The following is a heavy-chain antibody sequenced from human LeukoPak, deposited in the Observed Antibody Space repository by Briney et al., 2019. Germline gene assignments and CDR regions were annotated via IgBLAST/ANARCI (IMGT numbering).Heavy chain of an antibody. D-gene: IGHD2-2*01. CDR2: ISSSGSTI. CDR3: ARCPSSQRRCDAFDI. CDR1: GFTFSSYE. Sequence: RPGGSLRLSCAASGFTFSSYEMNWVRQAPGKGLEWVSYISSSGSTIYYADSVKGRFTISRDNAKNSLYLQMNSLRAEDTAVYYCARCPSSQRRCDAFDIWGQGTMVTVSS. J-gene: IGHJ3*02. V-gene: IGHV3-48*03.